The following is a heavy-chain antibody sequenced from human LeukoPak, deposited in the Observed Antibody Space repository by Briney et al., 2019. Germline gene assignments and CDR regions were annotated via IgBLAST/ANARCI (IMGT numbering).Heavy chain of an antibody. D-gene: IGHD6-13*01. V-gene: IGHV3-7*01. Sequence: GGSLRLSCVASGFTFSNYWMTWVRQAPGKGLEWGANIKQDGSEKYYVDSVRGRFTISRDNARNSLYLQMNSLRAEDTAMYYCARDSAGNDYWGQGTLVTVSS. J-gene: IGHJ4*02. CDR2: IKQDGSEK. CDR3: ARDSAGNDY. CDR1: GFTFSNYW.